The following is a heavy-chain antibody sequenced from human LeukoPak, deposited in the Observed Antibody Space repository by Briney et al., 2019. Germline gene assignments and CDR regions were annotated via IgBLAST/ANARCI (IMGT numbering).Heavy chain of an antibody. V-gene: IGHV4-61*02. CDR2: IYTSGST. CDR1: GGSISSGSYY. D-gene: IGHD5-18*01. J-gene: IGHJ4*02. CDR3: ARELDVDTAMDY. Sequence: SETLSLTCTVSGGSISSGSYYWSWIRQPAGKGLEWIGCIYTSGSTNYNPSLKSRVTISVDTSKNQFSLKLSSVTAADTAVYYCARELDVDTAMDYWGQGTLVTVSS.